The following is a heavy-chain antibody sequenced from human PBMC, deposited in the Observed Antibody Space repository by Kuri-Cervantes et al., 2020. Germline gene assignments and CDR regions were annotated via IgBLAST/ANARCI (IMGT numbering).Heavy chain of an antibody. CDR3: ARGIYGSGSY. Sequence: GKSLKISCAASGFTFSSYSMNWVRQAPGKGLEWVSSISSSSSYIYYADSVKGRFTISRDNAKNSLYLQMNSLRAEDTAVYYCARGIYGSGSYWGQGTLVTVSS. J-gene: IGHJ4*02. CDR2: ISSSSSYI. D-gene: IGHD3-10*01. CDR1: GFTFSSYS. V-gene: IGHV3-21*01.